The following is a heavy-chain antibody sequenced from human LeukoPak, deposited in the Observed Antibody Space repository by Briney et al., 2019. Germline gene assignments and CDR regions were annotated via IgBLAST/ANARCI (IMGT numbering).Heavy chain of an antibody. D-gene: IGHD4-17*01. Sequence: EGSLRLSCAVSGFTFSTYAMSWVRQAPGKGLEWVSVISPSGSYTYYADSVKGRFTISRDNYKNRVYMQMNSLRAEDTAVYYCAKGMTTDDVAFDIWGQGTMVTVSS. CDR1: GFTFSTYA. CDR2: ISPSGSYT. J-gene: IGHJ3*02. CDR3: AKGMTTDDVAFDI. V-gene: IGHV3-23*01.